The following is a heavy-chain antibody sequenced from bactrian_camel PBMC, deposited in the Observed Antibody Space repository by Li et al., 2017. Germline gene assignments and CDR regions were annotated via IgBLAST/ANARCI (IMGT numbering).Heavy chain of an antibody. D-gene: IGHD2*01. CDR1: GFAFTSHT. Sequence: HVQLVESGGGLVQPGGSLRLSCVASGFAFTSHTMGWIRQAPGKGLEWVSTISKSGTYTYYADSVKGRFTITRDNGVNSLYLQMNSLKPEDTAMYYCAARGPYCYTKLSVRDFTYWGQGTQVTVS. CDR3: AARGPYCYTKLSVRDFTY. J-gene: IGHJ6*01. V-gene: IGHV3-2*01. CDR2: ISKSGTYT.